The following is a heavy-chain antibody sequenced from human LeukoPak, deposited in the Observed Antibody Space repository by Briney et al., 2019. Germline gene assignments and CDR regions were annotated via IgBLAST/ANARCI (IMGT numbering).Heavy chain of an antibody. CDR2: LYHSGST. V-gene: IGHV4-38-2*02. Sequence: KPSETLSLTCTVSGYSISNGYYWSWIRQPPGKGLEWIGSLYHSGSTYYNPSLKSRVTISVDRSKNQFSLKLSSVTAADTAVYYCARDTGQQLGRGWHDAFDIWGQGTMVTVSS. CDR3: ARDTGQQLGRGWHDAFDI. D-gene: IGHD6-13*01. J-gene: IGHJ3*02. CDR1: GYSISNGYY.